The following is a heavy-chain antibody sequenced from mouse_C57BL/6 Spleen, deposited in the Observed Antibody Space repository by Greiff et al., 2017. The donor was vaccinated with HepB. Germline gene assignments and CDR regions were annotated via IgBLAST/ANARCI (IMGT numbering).Heavy chain of an antibody. Sequence: VQLQQPGAELVKPGASVKLSCKASGYTFTSYWMQWVKQRPGQGLEWIGEIDPSDSYTNYNQKFKGKATLTVDTSSSTAYKQLSSLTSEDSAVYYCARLESPYAMDYWGQGTSVTVSS. CDR1: GYTFTSYW. CDR2: IDPSDSYT. V-gene: IGHV1-50*01. CDR3: ARLESPYAMDY. J-gene: IGHJ4*01.